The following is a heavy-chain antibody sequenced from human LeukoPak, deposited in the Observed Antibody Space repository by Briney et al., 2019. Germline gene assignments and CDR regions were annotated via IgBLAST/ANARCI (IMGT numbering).Heavy chain of an antibody. CDR2: ISGSGGST. V-gene: IGHV3-23*01. D-gene: IGHD5-18*01. CDR1: GFTFSSYD. CDR3: AKIGIQLWALDY. Sequence: GGSLRLSCAASGFTFSSYDMNWVRQAPGKGLEWVSAISGSGGSTYYADSVKGRFTISRDNSKNTLYLQMNSLRAEDTAVYYCAKIGIQLWALDYWGQGTLVTVSS. J-gene: IGHJ4*02.